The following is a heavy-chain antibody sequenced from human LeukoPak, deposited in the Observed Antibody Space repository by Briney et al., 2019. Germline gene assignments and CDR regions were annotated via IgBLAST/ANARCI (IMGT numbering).Heavy chain of an antibody. D-gene: IGHD2/OR15-2a*01. CDR1: GFTFSNYG. J-gene: IGHJ4*02. CDR2: ISFDGSNK. V-gene: IGHV3-30*03. Sequence: PGRSLRLSCAASGFTFSNYGMHWVRQAPGKGLEWVAVISFDGSNKYYADSVRGRFTISRDNSKNTLYLQMNSLRAEDTAVYYCAREVRGLSTFEYWGQGTLVTVSS. CDR3: AREVRGLSTFEY.